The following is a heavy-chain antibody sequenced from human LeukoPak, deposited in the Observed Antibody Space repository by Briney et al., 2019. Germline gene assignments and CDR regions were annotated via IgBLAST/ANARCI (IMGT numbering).Heavy chain of an antibody. Sequence: KPSETLSLTCTASGASISSDYWSWIRQPPGGGLEWVGYIYYSGSTNYNPSLKSRVTISVDTSKNQFSLKLSSVTAADTAVYYCERGASGSYLWFDPWGQGTLVTVSS. CDR2: IYYSGST. CDR1: GASISSDY. V-gene: IGHV4-59*01. J-gene: IGHJ5*02. D-gene: IGHD1-26*01. CDR3: ERGASGSYLWFDP.